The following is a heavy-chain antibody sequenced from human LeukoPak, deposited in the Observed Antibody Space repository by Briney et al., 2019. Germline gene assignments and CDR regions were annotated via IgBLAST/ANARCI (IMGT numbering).Heavy chain of an antibody. Sequence: ASVKVSCKASGYTFTSYDINWVRQATGQGLEWMGWMNPNSGNTGYAQKFQGRVTITRNTSISTAYMELSSLRSEDTAVYYCARGLTYYDFWSGYYSYFDYWGQGTLVTVSS. CDR3: ARGLTYYDFWSGYYSYFDY. V-gene: IGHV1-8*03. D-gene: IGHD3-3*01. J-gene: IGHJ4*02. CDR2: MNPNSGNT. CDR1: GYTFTSYD.